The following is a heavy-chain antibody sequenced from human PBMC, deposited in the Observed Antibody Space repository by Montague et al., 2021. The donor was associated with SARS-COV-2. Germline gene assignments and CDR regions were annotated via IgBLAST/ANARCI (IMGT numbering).Heavy chain of an antibody. CDR3: ARRLTGLEPPFDP. J-gene: IGHJ5*02. CDR2: INHERNS. D-gene: IGHD1-1*01. V-gene: IGHV4-34*01. Sequence: SETLSLTCGVHGGPFSGYYWTWIRQSPGKRLEWIGEINHERNSRYNPSLKSRVTISIDTSNKQFSLRLSSVTAADTAVYYCARRLTGLEPPFDPWGQGTLVIVSS. CDR1: GGPFSGYY.